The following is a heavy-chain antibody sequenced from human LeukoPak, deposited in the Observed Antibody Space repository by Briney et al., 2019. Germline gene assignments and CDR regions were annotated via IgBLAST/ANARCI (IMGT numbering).Heavy chain of an antibody. Sequence: GGSLRLSCEASIFRFDLYGMTWIRQAPGKGMEWISTISGSGTNKHYADSVKGRFTISRDNSKNMVYLEMNSLRAEDTAIYYCARDPSTLTIRDNYWGRGTLVTVSS. CDR1: IFRFDLYG. V-gene: IGHV3-23*01. D-gene: IGHD5-24*01. CDR2: ISGSGTNK. CDR3: ARDPSTLTIRDNY. J-gene: IGHJ4*02.